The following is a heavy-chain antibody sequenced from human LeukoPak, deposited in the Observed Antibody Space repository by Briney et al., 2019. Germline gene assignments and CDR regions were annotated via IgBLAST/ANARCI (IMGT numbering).Heavy chain of an antibody. V-gene: IGHV3-33*08. Sequence: GGSLRLSCIASGFTFSSYGIHWVRQAPGKGLEWVAVIWYDGSNKYYADSVKGRFTISRDNSKNTLYLQMNSLRAEDTAVYYCARDEDHYFDYWGQGTLVTVSS. CDR3: ARDEDHYFDY. CDR1: GFTFSSYG. J-gene: IGHJ4*02. CDR2: IWYDGSNK.